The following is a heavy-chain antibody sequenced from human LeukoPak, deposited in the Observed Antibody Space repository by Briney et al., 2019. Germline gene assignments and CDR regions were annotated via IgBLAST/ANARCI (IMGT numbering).Heavy chain of an antibody. CDR2: IYYSGST. V-gene: IGHV4-30-4*08. CDR1: GGSITSSAYY. D-gene: IGHD6-19*01. CDR3: VRTEVSSGSEDY. J-gene: IGHJ4*02. Sequence: PSQTLSLTCTVSGGSITSSAYYWSWLRQPPGKGLEWIGYIYYSGSTYYNPSLKSRVTISLDTSKNQFSLKLSSVTAADTAVYYCVRTEVSSGSEDYWGQGTLVTVSS.